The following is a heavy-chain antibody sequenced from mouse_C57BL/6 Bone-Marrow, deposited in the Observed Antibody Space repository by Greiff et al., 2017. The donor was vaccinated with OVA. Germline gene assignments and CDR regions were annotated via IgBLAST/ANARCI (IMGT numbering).Heavy chain of an antibody. CDR3: AAGGNGVEDAMDY. CDR1: GYTFTRYW. V-gene: IGHV1-55*01. CDR2: IYPGSGST. Sequence: VQLQQPGAELVRPGASVKMSCKASGYTFTRYWITWVQQRPGQGLEWIGDIYPGSGSTNYNEKFKSKATLTVDTSSSTAYMQLSSLTSEDSAVYYCAAGGNGVEDAMDYWGQGTSVTVSS. D-gene: IGHD2-1*01. J-gene: IGHJ4*01.